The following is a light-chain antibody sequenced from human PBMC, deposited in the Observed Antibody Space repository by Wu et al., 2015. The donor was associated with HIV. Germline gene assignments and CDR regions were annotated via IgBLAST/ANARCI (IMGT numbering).Light chain of an antibody. CDR3: QQRGAWPLT. V-gene: IGKV3D-20*02. CDR1: QSVSSSY. J-gene: IGKJ4*01. Sequence: EIVLTQSPGTLSLSPGEGATLSCRASQSVSSSYLAWYQQKPGQAPRLLIYGASSRATGIPDRFSGSGSGTDFTLTISRLEPEDSAIYYCQQRGAWPLTFGGGTRVEIK. CDR2: GAS.